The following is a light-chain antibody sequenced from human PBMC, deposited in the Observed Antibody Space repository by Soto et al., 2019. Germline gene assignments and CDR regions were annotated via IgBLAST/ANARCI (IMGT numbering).Light chain of an antibody. Sequence: EIVMTQSPATLSVSPGERATLSCSASQSISTELAWYQQKPGQPPRLLIYSASTRATGVPARFTGSGSGSEFTLTISGLPSEDFAVYYCQQGNNWPLTFGQGTRLEI. CDR1: QSISTE. CDR2: SAS. J-gene: IGKJ2*01. V-gene: IGKV3-15*01. CDR3: QQGNNWPLT.